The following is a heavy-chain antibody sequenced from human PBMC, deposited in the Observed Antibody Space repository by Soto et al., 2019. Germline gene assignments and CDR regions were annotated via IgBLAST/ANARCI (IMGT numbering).Heavy chain of an antibody. V-gene: IGHV3-23*01. D-gene: IGHD2-2*01. CDR2: ISGSGGNT. CDR3: AKAYCSSTSCYGPREYYYYYYMDV. J-gene: IGHJ6*03. Sequence: EVQLLESGGGLVQPGGSLRLSCAASGFTFSSYAMSWVRQAPGKGLEWVSAISGSGGNTYYADSVKGRFTISRDNSKNTLYLQMNSLRDEDTAVYYCAKAYCSSTSCYGPREYYYYYYMDVWGKGTTVTVSS. CDR1: GFTFSSYA.